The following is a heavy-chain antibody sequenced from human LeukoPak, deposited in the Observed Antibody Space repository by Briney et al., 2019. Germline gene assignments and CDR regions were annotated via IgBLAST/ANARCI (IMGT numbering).Heavy chain of an antibody. CDR1: GGSISSSSYY. CDR3: ARHRARYSYGKTFDY. J-gene: IGHJ4*02. V-gene: IGHV4-39*01. Sequence: RPSETLSLTCTVSGGSISSSSYYWGWIRQPPGKGLEWIGSTYYSGSTYYNPSLKSRVTISVDTSKNQFSLKLSSVTAADTAVYYCARHRARYSYGKTFDYWRQGTLVTVSS. D-gene: IGHD5-18*01. CDR2: TYYSGST.